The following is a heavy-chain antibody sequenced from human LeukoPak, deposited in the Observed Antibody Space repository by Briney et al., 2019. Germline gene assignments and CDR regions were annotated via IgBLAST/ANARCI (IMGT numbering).Heavy chain of an antibody. D-gene: IGHD2-15*01. V-gene: IGHV4-34*01. CDR1: GGSISSYY. J-gene: IGHJ6*02. CDR2: INHSGST. CDR3: ARGYGGYCSGGSCYYYYGMDV. Sequence: PSETLSLTCTVSGGSISSYYWSWIRQPPGKGLEWIGEINHSGSTNYNPSLKSRVTISVDTSKNQFSLKLSSVTAADTAVYYCARGYGGYCSGGSCYYYYGMDVWGQGTTVTVSS.